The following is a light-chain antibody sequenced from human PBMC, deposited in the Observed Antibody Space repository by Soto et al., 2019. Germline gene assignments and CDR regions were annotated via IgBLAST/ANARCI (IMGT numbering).Light chain of an antibody. J-gene: IGKJ2*01. CDR3: QQLNSHPRT. CDR2: GAS. V-gene: IGKV1-9*01. CDR1: QAICNY. Sequence: DIQLTQSPIFLSASVGDRVTISFRASQAICNYLAWYQQKPGRAPSLLIFGASTLQSGVPSRFSGSGSGTEFTLTISSLQPEDFATYYCQQLNSHPRTFGQGTKLDIK.